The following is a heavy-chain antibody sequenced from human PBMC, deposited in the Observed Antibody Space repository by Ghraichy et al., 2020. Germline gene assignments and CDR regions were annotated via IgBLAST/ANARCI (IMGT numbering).Heavy chain of an antibody. CDR3: ARDLGSGWYFDY. J-gene: IGHJ4*02. CDR2: IKKDGSET. Sequence: GGSLRLSCAASGFIFSGYWMSWVRQAPGKGLEWVANIKKDGSETYYVDSVKGRFTISRDNAKNSLYLQMNSLRAEDTAVYYCARDLGSGWYFDYWGQGTLVTVSS. D-gene: IGHD6-19*01. V-gene: IGHV3-7*01. CDR1: GFIFSGYW.